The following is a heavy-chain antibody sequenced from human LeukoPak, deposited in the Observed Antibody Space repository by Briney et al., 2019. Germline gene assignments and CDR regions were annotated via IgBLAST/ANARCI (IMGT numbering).Heavy chain of an antibody. D-gene: IGHD1-26*01. Sequence: GGSLRLSCAASGFTFSSYMMNWVRQAPGKGLEWVSSISTSSSYIYYADSVKGRITISRDNAKNSLYLQMNSLRAEDTAVYYCARVLAGATYFDYWGQGTLVTVSS. V-gene: IGHV3-21*01. CDR2: ISTSSSYI. CDR3: ARVLAGATYFDY. J-gene: IGHJ4*01. CDR1: GFTFSSYM.